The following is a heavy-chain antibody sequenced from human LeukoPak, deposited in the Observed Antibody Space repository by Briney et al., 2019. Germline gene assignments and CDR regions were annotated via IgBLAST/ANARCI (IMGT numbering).Heavy chain of an antibody. CDR2: ISGSGGST. D-gene: IGHD3-22*01. V-gene: IGHV3-23*01. J-gene: IGHJ3*02. Sequence: GGSLRLSCAASGFTFSSYGMSWVRQAPGKGLEWVSAISGSGGSTYYADSVKGRFTISRDNSKNTLYLQMNSLRAEDTAVYYCAKEMAYYDSSGYPGLEAFDIWGQGTMVTVSS. CDR1: GFTFSSYG. CDR3: AKEMAYYDSSGYPGLEAFDI.